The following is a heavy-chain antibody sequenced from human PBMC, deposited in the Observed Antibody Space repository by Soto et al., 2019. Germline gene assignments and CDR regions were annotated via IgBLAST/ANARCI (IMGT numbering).Heavy chain of an antibody. CDR3: AGAGSGSYYPGNWFDP. J-gene: IGHJ5*02. D-gene: IGHD3-10*01. Sequence: QVQLVQSGAEVKKPGASVKVSCKAFGFIFNNYAISWVRQAPGQGLEWMGWISANSGNTNYAQKLQGRVTMTTDTSTSTAYMELRSLRSDDTAVYYCAGAGSGSYYPGNWFDPWGQGTLVTVSS. CDR2: ISANSGNT. V-gene: IGHV1-18*04. CDR1: GFIFNNYA.